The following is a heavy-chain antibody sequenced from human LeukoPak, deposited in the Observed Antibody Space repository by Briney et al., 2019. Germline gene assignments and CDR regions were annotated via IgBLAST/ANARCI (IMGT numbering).Heavy chain of an antibody. J-gene: IGHJ6*03. D-gene: IGHD6-13*01. V-gene: IGHV3-43D*03. CDR1: GFTFDDYA. CDR3: AKGGAAAGNYYMDV. Sequence: GGSLRLSCAASGFTFDDYAMHWVRQAPGKGLEWVSLISWDGGSTYYADSVKGRFTISRDNSKNSLYLQMNSLRVEDTALYYCAKGGAAAGNYYMDVWGKGTTVTVSS. CDR2: ISWDGGST.